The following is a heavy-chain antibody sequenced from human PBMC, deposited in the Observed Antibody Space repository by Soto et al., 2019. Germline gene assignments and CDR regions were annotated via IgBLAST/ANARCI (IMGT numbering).Heavy chain of an antibody. CDR1: GFSLSTSGLG. D-gene: IGHD4-17*01. J-gene: IGHJ5*02. V-gene: IGHV2-5*02. CDR3: AHSRYDYGEYWFDP. Sequence: QITLKESGPTLVKPTQTLTLTCTFSGFSLSTSGLGVGWIRQPPGQALEWLALIYWDDDKRYRPSLKTRRTITKDTSKNHVVLTMTTMDPVDTATYYFAHSRYDYGEYWFDPWGQGTLVTVS. CDR2: IYWDDDK.